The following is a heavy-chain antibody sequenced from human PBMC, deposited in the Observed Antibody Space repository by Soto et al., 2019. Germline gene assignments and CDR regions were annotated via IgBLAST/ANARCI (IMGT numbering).Heavy chain of an antibody. CDR3: ARSVFP. Sequence: QVQLQESGPGLVKPSQTLSLTCTVSGGSISTGGYYWNWIRQHPGKGLEWIGYFYDSGSTYYNPSLTSRVTISVNTSKNQFSLKLSSVTAADTAVYYCARSVFPWGQGTLVTVSS. CDR1: GGSISTGGYY. V-gene: IGHV4-31*03. CDR2: FYDSGST. J-gene: IGHJ5*02.